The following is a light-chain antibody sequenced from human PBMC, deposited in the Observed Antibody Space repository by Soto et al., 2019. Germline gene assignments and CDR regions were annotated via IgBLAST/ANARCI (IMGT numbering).Light chain of an antibody. CDR2: KAS. CDR3: QQYNTYSQWT. J-gene: IGKJ1*01. CDR1: QSINSW. V-gene: IGKV1-5*03. Sequence: DIQMTQSPSTLSASVGDRVTITCRASQSINSWLAWYQQKPGKAPKLLIYKASSLESGVPSRFSGSVSGTEFTLTSSSLQPDDFATYYCQQYNTYSQWTFGQGTKVEIK.